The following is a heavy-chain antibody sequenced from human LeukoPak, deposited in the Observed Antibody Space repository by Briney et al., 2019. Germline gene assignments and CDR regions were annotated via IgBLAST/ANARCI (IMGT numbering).Heavy chain of an antibody. CDR1: GGTFSSYA. D-gene: IGHD1-20*01. V-gene: IGHV1-69*13. CDR2: IIPIFGTA. CDR3: AAGGVITGTPGYYYGMDV. Sequence: ASVKVSCKASGGTFSSYAISWVRQAPGQGLEWMGGIIPIFGTANYAQKFQGRVTITADESTSTVYMELSSLRSEDTAVYYCAAGGVITGTPGYYYGMDVWGQGTTVTVSS. J-gene: IGHJ6*02.